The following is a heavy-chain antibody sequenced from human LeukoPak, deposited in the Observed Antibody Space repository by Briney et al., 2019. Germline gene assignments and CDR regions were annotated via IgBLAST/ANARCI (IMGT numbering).Heavy chain of an antibody. J-gene: IGHJ4*02. Sequence: PSETLSLTCTVSGGSISSYYWSWIRQPPGKGLEWIGYIYYSGSTNYNPSLKSRVTISVDTSKNQFSLKLSSVTAADTAIYYCARHRTPTVTYFDYWGQGTLATVSS. CDR2: IYYSGST. CDR3: ARHRTPTVTYFDY. CDR1: GGSISSYY. D-gene: IGHD4-17*01. V-gene: IGHV4-59*08.